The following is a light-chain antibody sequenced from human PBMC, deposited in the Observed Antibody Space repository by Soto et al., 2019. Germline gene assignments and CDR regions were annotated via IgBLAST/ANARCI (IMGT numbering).Light chain of an antibody. CDR1: QSVRRY. Sequence: EIVLTQSPATLSLSPGERATLSCRTSQSVRRYFAWYQQKPGRAPRLLIYDASNRATGIPARFIGSGSGTDFTLTISSLEPEDFAVYYCQQRSNWPITFGQGTRLEIK. J-gene: IGKJ5*01. CDR2: DAS. CDR3: QQRSNWPIT. V-gene: IGKV3-11*01.